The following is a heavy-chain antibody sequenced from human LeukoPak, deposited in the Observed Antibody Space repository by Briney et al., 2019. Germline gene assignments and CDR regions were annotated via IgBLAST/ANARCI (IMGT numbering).Heavy chain of an antibody. Sequence: GGSLRLSCAVSGFTFNIYAMSWVRQAPGKGLEWVSLISANGDSTYYADAVKGRFTISRDNSKNTMYLQMNSLRAEDTAIYYCAKDLYSSSNDYWGQGTLVTVYS. D-gene: IGHD6-13*01. J-gene: IGHJ4*02. V-gene: IGHV3-23*01. CDR1: GFTFNIYA. CDR2: ISANGDST. CDR3: AKDLYSSSNDY.